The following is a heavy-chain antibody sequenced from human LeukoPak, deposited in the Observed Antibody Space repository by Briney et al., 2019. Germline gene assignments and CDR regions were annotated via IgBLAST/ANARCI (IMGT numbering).Heavy chain of an antibody. CDR1: GGSINSDDYY. V-gene: IGHV4-39*01. Sequence: SETLSLTCTVSGGSINSDDYYWGWIRQPPGKGLEWIGSIYYSGSTYYHPSLKIRVTMSVDTSNNLFSLMLNSVTAADTAVYYCARHSYRNYLGWFDPWGQGTLVTVSS. J-gene: IGHJ5*02. D-gene: IGHD4-11*01. CDR2: IYYSGST. CDR3: ARHSYRNYLGWFDP.